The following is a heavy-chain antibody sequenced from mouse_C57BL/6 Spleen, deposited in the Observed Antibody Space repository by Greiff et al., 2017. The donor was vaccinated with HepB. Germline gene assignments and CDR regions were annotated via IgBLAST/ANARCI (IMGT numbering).Heavy chain of an antibody. CDR3: ARYDYDDLYYFDD. J-gene: IGHJ2*01. V-gene: IGHV7-3*01. CDR2: IRNKANGYTT. D-gene: IGHD2-4*01. Sequence: DVQLVESGGGLVQPGGSLSLSCAASGFTFTDYYMSWVRQPPGKALEWLGFIRNKANGYTTEYSASVKGRFTISRDNSQSILYLQMNALRAEDSATYYCARYDYDDLYYFDDWGQGTTLTVSS. CDR1: GFTFTDYY.